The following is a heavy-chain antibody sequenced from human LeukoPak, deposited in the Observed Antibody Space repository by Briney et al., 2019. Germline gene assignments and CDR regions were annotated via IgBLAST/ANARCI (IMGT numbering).Heavy chain of an antibody. CDR2: IIPIFGTA. D-gene: IGHD3-22*01. CDR3: ASPRGGGDSSGYYYYYMDV. J-gene: IGHJ6*03. CDR1: GGTFSSYA. V-gene: IGHV1-69*05. Sequence: ASVKVSCKASGGTFSSYAISWVRQAPGQGLEWVGGIIPIFGTANYAQKFQGGVTITTDESTSTAYMELSSLRSEDTAVYYCASPRGGGDSSGYYYYYMDVWGKGTTVTVSS.